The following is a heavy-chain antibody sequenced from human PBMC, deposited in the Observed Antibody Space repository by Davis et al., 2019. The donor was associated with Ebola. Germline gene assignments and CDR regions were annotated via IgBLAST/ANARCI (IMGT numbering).Heavy chain of an antibody. CDR3: ARDFSSGWYGEYYFDY. Sequence: PGGSLRLSCAASGFTFSSYSMNWVRQAPGKGLEWVSSISSSSSYIYYADSVKGRFTISRDNAKNSLYLQMNSLRAEDTAVYYCARDFSSGWYGEYYFDYWGQGTLVTVSS. D-gene: IGHD6-19*01. V-gene: IGHV3-21*01. CDR1: GFTFSSYS. J-gene: IGHJ4*02. CDR2: ISSSSSYI.